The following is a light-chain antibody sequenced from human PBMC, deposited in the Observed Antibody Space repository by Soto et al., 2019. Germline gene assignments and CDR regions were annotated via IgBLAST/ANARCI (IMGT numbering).Light chain of an antibody. Sequence: QSVLTQPASVSGSPGQSITISCTGTSSDVGSYNLVSWYQQHPGKAPKLMIYEVSKRPSGVSNRFSGSKSGNTASLTISGLQAEDEADYYCCSYAGSSTRLYVFGTGTKLTVL. CDR3: CSYAGSSTRLYV. CDR1: SSDVGSYNL. J-gene: IGLJ1*01. CDR2: EVS. V-gene: IGLV2-23*02.